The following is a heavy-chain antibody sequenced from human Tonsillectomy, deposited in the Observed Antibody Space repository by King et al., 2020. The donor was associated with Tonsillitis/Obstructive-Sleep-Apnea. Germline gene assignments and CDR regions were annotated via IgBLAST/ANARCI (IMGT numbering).Heavy chain of an antibody. CDR2: IRRKSSDGTT. CDR3: SRVPGNWDKEAFDI. Sequence: EVQLVESGGGLVQPGRSLRLSCTASGFTFGDYGISWVRRAPGKGLEWVSYIRRKSSDGTTEYAASVKGRFTISRDDSKGTAYLQMNSLTTEDTALYYCSRVPGNWDKEAFDIWGQGTMVTVSS. CDR1: GFTFGDYG. V-gene: IGHV3-49*04. J-gene: IGHJ3*02. D-gene: IGHD1-26*01.